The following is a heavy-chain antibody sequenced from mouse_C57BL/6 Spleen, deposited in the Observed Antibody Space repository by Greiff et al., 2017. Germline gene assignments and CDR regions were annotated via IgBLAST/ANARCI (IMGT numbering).Heavy chain of an antibody. J-gene: IGHJ1*03. CDR3: ERDYGSSYWYFDV. CDR1: GFTFSSYA. V-gene: IGHV5-4*01. Sequence: EVQVVESGGGLVKPGGSLKLSCAASGFTFSSYAMSWVRQTPEKRLEWVATISDGGSYTYYPDNVKGRFTISRDNAKNNLYLQRSHLKSEDTAMYYCERDYGSSYWYFDVWGTGTTVTVSS. CDR2: ISDGGSYT. D-gene: IGHD1-1*01.